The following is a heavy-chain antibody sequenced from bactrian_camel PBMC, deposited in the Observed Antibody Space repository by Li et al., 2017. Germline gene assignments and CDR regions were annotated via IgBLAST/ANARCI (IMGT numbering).Heavy chain of an antibody. J-gene: IGHJ6*01. Sequence: HVQLVESGGGTVQAGGSLRLSCVASGDTYMYNGVAWFRQGPGKEREGVAAIYKSGPTCYDDSVKGRFNISQDAAKNVVFLQMSSLTPDDTAMYYCAAGPGLCWGLKRDFNYWGQGTQVTVS. CDR1: GDTYMYNG. CDR2: IYKSGPT. D-gene: IGHD4*01. CDR3: AAGPGLCWGLKRDFNY. V-gene: IGHV3S56*01.